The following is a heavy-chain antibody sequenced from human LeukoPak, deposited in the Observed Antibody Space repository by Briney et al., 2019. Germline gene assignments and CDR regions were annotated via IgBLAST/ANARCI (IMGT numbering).Heavy chain of an antibody. J-gene: IGHJ4*02. CDR1: GFTFSSYA. Sequence: PGGPLRLPCAASGFTFSSYAMRWVRQSPGKGLEWLSAICGCGGSTYYADSVKGRFTISRDNANNTAYLQMNSLRAEDTAVYYCAKDPFGISYFDYGGQGTLVTAS. CDR2: ICGCGGST. CDR3: AKDPFGISYFDY. D-gene: IGHD1-14*01. V-gene: IGHV3-23*01.